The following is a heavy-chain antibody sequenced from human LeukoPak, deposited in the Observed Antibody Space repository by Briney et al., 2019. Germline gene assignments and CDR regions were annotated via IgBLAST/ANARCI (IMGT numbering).Heavy chain of an antibody. CDR2: ISGSGGST. V-gene: IGHV3-23*01. J-gene: IGHJ4*02. Sequence: GGSLRLSCAASGFTFSSYAMSWVRQAPGKGLEWVSAISGSGGSTYYADSVKGRFTISRDNSKDTLYLQMNSLRAEDTAVYYCAKDHCSSTSCYFDYWGQGTLVTVSS. D-gene: IGHD2-2*01. CDR3: AKDHCSSTSCYFDY. CDR1: GFTFSSYA.